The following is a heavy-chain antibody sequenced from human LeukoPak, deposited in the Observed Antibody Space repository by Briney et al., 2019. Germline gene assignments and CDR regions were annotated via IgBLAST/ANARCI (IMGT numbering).Heavy chain of an antibody. CDR3: ASDYYCSSTSCRAAEYFQH. V-gene: IGHV4-34*01. D-gene: IGHD2-2*01. J-gene: IGHJ1*01. CDR2: INHSGST. CDR1: GGSFSGDY. Sequence: PSETLSLTCAVYGGSFSGDYWSWIRQPPEKGLGWIGEINHSGSTNYNPSLKSRVTISVDTSKNQFSLKLSSVTAADTAVYYCASDYYCSSTSCRAAEYFQHWGQGTLVTVSS.